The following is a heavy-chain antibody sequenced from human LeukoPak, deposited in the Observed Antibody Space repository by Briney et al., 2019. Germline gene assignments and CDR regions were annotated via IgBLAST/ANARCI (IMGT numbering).Heavy chain of an antibody. J-gene: IGHJ4*02. CDR3: AKASRITIFGVVITFDY. CDR1: GFIFSNYW. V-gene: IGHV3-7*03. D-gene: IGHD3-3*01. CDR2: IKQDGSEK. Sequence: GGSLRLSCAASGFIFSNYWLSWVRQAPGKGLEWVANIKQDGSEKLYVDSVKGRLTISRDNAKNSLYLQMNSLRAEDTAVYYCAKASRITIFGVVITFDYWGQGTLVTVSS.